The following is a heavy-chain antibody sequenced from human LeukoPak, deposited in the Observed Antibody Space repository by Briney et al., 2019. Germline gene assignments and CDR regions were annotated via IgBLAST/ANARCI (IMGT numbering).Heavy chain of an antibody. CDR2: IKQDGSAR. V-gene: IGHV3-7*03. J-gene: IGHJ4*02. CDR1: GFTFTNYW. Sequence: GGSLRLSCAASGFTFTNYWMTWVRQAPGKGLEWVANIKQDGSARYYVDSVKGRFTISRDNSKNTLYLQMNSLRAGDTAVYYCAKGNYDFWSGYPGLSYFDYWGQGTLVTVSS. D-gene: IGHD3-3*01. CDR3: AKGNYDFWSGYPGLSYFDY.